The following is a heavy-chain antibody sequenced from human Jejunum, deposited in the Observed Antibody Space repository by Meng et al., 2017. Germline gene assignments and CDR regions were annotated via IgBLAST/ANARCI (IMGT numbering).Heavy chain of an antibody. Sequence: SQTLSLTRAISVDSVSLDTAAWNWFRQAPSRGLEWLGGTYYRSKWYNEYAVSVESRTTSNPDTSKNQISLQLNSVTPEDTAVYCCTRGRDHCASGGYKYYYDLDVWGQGTTVTVSS. CDR1: VDSVSLDTAA. CDR2: TYYRSKWYN. J-gene: IGHJ6*02. CDR3: TRGRDHCASGGYKYYYDLDV. D-gene: IGHD3-10*01. V-gene: IGHV6-1*01.